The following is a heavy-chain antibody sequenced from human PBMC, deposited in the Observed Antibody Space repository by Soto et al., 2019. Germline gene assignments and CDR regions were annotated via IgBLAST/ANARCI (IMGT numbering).Heavy chain of an antibody. D-gene: IGHD3-10*01. Sequence: ASVKVSCKASGGTFSSYAISWVRQAPGQGLEWMGGIIPIFGTANYAQKFQGRVTITADKSTSTAYMELSSLRSEDTAVYYCAGGPVSAIMVRGGGLLDPWGQGTLVTVSS. CDR2: IIPIFGTA. V-gene: IGHV1-69*06. CDR1: GGTFSSYA. J-gene: IGHJ5*02. CDR3: AGGPVSAIMVRGGGLLDP.